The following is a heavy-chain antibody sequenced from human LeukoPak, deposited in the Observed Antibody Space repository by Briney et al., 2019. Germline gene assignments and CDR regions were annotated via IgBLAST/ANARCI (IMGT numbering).Heavy chain of an antibody. D-gene: IGHD3-9*01. CDR2: IIPIFVAA. CDR3: ARARDILTGYDQYYFDY. CDR1: GGTFSSYA. V-gene: IGHV1-69*05. J-gene: IGHJ4*02. Sequence: SVKVSCKASGGTFSSYAISWVRQAPGQGLEWMGGIIPIFVAANYAQKFQGRVTITTDESTSTAYMELSSLRSEDTAVYYCARARDILTGYDQYYFDYWGQGTLVTVSS.